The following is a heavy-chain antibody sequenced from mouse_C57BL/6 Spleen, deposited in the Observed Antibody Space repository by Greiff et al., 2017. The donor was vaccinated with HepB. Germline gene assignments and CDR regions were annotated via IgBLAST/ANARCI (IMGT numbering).Heavy chain of an antibody. J-gene: IGHJ4*01. D-gene: IGHD2-3*01. CDR3: AREDGYYYAMDY. CDR1: GYSITSGYY. CDR2: ISYDGSN. V-gene: IGHV3-6*01. Sequence: DVHLVESGPGLVKPSQSLSLTCSVTGYSITSGYYWNWIRQFPGNKLEWMGYISYDGSNNYNPSLKNRISITRDTSKNQFFLKLNSVTTEDTATYYCAREDGYYYAMDYWGQGTSVTVSS.